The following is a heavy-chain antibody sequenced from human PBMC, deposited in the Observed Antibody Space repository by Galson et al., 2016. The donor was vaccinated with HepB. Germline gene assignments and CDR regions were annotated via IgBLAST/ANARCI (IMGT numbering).Heavy chain of an antibody. V-gene: IGHV3-23*01. Sequence: SLRLSCAASGFIFNNYAMTWVRQAPGKGLEWVSTISASGGSTYYPDSVRGRFTISRDTSKNTLYLQMNSLRAEDTAVYVCARLEESTRNSFDYWGQGTLVTVSS. CDR3: ARLEESTRNSFDY. D-gene: IGHD2/OR15-2a*01. J-gene: IGHJ4*02. CDR2: ISASGGST. CDR1: GFIFNNYA.